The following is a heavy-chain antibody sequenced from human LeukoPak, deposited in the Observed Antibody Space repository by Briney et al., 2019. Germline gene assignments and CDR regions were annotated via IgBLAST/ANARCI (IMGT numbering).Heavy chain of an antibody. Sequence: GGSLRLSCAASGFTFSSYGMHWVRQAPGKGLDWVAVILNDGSKKYYADSVKGRFTISRDNSKNTLSLQVSSLRAEDTAVYYCAKDRYSYAFEYSDSWGQGTLVTVSS. V-gene: IGHV3-30*18. CDR1: GFTFSSYG. CDR2: ILNDGSKK. J-gene: IGHJ4*02. D-gene: IGHD5-18*01. CDR3: AKDRYSYAFEYSDS.